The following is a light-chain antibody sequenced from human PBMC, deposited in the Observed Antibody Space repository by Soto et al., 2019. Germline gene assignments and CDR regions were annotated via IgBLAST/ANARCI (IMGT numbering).Light chain of an antibody. CDR2: ANT. CDR3: QSSDSSLRRV. Sequence: QSVLTQPPSVSGAPGQRVTITCTGSNSTIGAGFDVHWYQHLPGTAPKLLIFANTNRPSGVPDRFSASKSGTSASLVITGLRADDEADYYCQSSDSSLRRVFGGGTEVTVL. J-gene: IGLJ3*02. CDR1: NSTIGAGFD. V-gene: IGLV1-40*01.